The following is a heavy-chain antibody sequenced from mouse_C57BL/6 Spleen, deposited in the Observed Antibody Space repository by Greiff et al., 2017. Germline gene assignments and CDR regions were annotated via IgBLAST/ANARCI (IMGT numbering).Heavy chain of an antibody. D-gene: IGHD1-1*02. J-gene: IGHJ1*03. CDR2: IDPSDSET. V-gene: IGHV1-52*01. CDR1: GYTFTSYW. CDR3: ARGGGGSWDWYFDV. Sequence: VQLQQPGAELVRPGSSVKLSCKASGYTFTSYWMHWVKQRPIQGLEWIGNIDPSDSETHYTQKFKDKATLTVDKSSSTAYMQRSSLTSEDSAVYYCARGGGGSWDWYFDVWGTGTTVTVSS.